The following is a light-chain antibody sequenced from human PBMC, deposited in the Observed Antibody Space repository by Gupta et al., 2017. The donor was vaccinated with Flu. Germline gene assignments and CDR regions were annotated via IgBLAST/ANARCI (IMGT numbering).Light chain of an antibody. Sequence: QTLVTQEPSLTASPVGAVTLTCAPSTGAVTSGYYPNWCQQKPGQAPRALIYSTSNEHSWRPPRFSGSRLCGKAALTLSGVQPEDEAEYYCRRYYGGAQLGVFGGGTKLTVL. CDR2: STS. CDR3: RRYYGGAQLGV. V-gene: IGLV7-43*01. J-gene: IGLJ3*02. CDR1: TGAVTSGYY.